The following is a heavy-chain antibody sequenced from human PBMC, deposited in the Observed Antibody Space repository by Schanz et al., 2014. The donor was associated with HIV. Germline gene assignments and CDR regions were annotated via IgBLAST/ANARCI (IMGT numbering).Heavy chain of an antibody. J-gene: IGHJ4*02. CDR3: ARGRSGYCSGGSCPYGRYYFDY. CDR1: GYTFTGYY. D-gene: IGHD2-15*01. CDR2: INPNSGGT. Sequence: QVQLVQSGAEVKKPGASVKVSCKASGYTFTGYYMHWVRQAPGQVLEGMGWINPNSGGTNYAQKFQGRVTMTRDTSISTAYMELSRLRSDDTAVYYCARGRSGYCSGGSCPYGRYYFDYWGQGTLVTVSS. V-gene: IGHV1-2*02.